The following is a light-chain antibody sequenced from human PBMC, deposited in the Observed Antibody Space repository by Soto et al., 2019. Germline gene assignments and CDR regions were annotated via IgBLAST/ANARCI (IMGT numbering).Light chain of an antibody. J-gene: IGKJ5*01. CDR2: KVS. CDR1: QSLVHSDGIAY. CDR3: MQGTHWPIT. Sequence: VMTQSPATLSVSPGERATLSCRSNQSLVHSDGIAYFSWFQQRPGRSPRRLIYKVSNRDSGVPARFSGSGSGTDFALKISRVEAEDVGVYYCMQGTHWPITFGQGTRLEIK. V-gene: IGKV2-30*02.